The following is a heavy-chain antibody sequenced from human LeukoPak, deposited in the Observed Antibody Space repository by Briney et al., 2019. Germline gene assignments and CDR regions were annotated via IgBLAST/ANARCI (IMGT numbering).Heavy chain of an antibody. CDR2: FDPEDGET. J-gene: IGHJ4*02. CDR1: GYTLTELS. CDR3: ARGKKRWLQLTGREILDY. Sequence: GASVKVSCKVSGYTLTELSMHWVRQAPGKGLEWMGGFDPEDGETIYAQKFQGRVTMTEDTSTDTAYMELSSLRSEDTAVYYCARGKKRWLQLTGREILDYWGQGTLVTVSS. V-gene: IGHV1-24*01. D-gene: IGHD5-24*01.